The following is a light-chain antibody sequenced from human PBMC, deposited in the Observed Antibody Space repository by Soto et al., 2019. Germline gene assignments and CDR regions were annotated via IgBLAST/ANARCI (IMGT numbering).Light chain of an antibody. CDR3: QSYDSSLSGRRYV. CDR1: SSNIGAGYD. Sequence: QSVLTQPPSVSGAPGQRITISCTGSSSNIGAGYDVKWYQQLPGTAPKLLIYGNNNRPSGVPDRFSGSKSGTSASLAITGLQAEDEADYYCQSYDSSLSGRRYVFGTGTKLTVL. CDR2: GNN. V-gene: IGLV1-40*01. J-gene: IGLJ1*01.